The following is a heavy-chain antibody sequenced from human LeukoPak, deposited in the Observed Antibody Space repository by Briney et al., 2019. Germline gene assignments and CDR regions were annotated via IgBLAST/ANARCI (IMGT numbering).Heavy chain of an antibody. V-gene: IGHV1-8*01. CDR3: ARFGSSSFDI. Sequence: ASVKVSCKASGYTFTSYDINWVRQATGQGLEWMGWMNPNSGNTGYAQKFQGRVTMTRNTSISTAYMELSSLKSEHTAAYYCARFGSSSFDIWGQGTMVTVSS. J-gene: IGHJ3*02. D-gene: IGHD3-10*01. CDR1: GYTFTSYD. CDR2: MNPNSGNT.